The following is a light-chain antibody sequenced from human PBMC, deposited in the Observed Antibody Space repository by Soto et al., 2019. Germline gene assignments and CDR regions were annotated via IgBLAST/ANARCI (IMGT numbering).Light chain of an antibody. CDR1: TSNIGGTNY. Sequence: QSVLTQPPSASGTPGQRVFISCSGSTSNIGGTNYAYWYQQLPGAAPTLVVFNNDQRPSGVPDRISGSKSGTSASLAISGLQSEDEADYYCAAWDGSLKEYVFGTGTKLTVL. V-gene: IGLV1-47*01. CDR3: AAWDGSLKEYV. CDR2: NND. J-gene: IGLJ1*01.